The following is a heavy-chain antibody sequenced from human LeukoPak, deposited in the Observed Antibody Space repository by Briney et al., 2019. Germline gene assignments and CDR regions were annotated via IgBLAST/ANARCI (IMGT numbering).Heavy chain of an antibody. Sequence: SETLSLTCTVSGGSISSGGYYWSWIRQHPGMGLEWSGYIYYSGSSYYNPSLKSRVTISVDTSKNQFSLKLTSVTAADTAVYYCARGEMATTYYFDYWGQGTLVTVSS. CDR3: ARGEMATTYYFDY. CDR1: GGSISSGGYY. CDR2: IYYSGSS. J-gene: IGHJ4*02. D-gene: IGHD5-24*01. V-gene: IGHV4-31*03.